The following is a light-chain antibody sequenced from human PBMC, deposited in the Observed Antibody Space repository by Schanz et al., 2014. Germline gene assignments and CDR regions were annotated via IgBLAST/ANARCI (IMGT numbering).Light chain of an antibody. CDR2: SND. J-gene: IGLJ1*01. V-gene: IGLV1-44*01. CDR3: AAWDGSLIGYV. Sequence: QSVLAQPPSASETPGQRISISCSGGRSNIGSNSVNWYQQLPGTAPKLLIYSNDRRPSGVPDRFSASKSGTSASLAISGLQSEDEADYYCAAWDGSLIGYVFGTGTKLTVL. CDR1: RSNIGSNS.